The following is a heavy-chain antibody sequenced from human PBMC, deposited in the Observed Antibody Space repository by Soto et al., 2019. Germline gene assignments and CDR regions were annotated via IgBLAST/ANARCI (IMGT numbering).Heavy chain of an antibody. D-gene: IGHD3-10*02. CDR1: GFIFSNKG. V-gene: IGHV3-30*02. CDR3: TIVRVADSALDH. J-gene: IGHJ4*02. CDR2: MSYDGSDT. Sequence: GGSLRLSCVGSGFIFSNKGMHWARKTPGKGLEWVAFMSYDGSDTFYADSVKGRFTNSRDNSKNTLFLHMSNLRAEDTAMYYCTIVRVADSALDHWGQGTLVTVSS.